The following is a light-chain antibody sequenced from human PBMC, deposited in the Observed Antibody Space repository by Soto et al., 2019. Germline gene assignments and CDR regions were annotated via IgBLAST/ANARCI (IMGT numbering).Light chain of an antibody. CDR3: QQYHSYSWT. V-gene: IGKV1-5*01. J-gene: IGKJ1*01. Sequence: DIPMTHFPSTLSASVLDIVTFTFRASQSISSWLAWYQQKPGKAPKLLIYDASSLESGVPSRFSGSGFGTKFTLTINSLQPDDSAIYFCQQYHSYSWTFGQGTKVDIK. CDR2: DAS. CDR1: QSISSW.